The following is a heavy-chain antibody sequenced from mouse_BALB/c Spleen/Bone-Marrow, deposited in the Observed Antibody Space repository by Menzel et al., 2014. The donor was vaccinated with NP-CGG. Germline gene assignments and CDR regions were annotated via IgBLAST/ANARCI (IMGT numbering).Heavy chain of an antibody. CDR1: GFDFSRYW. CDR3: ARLGYYGSSDY. CDR2: INPDSSTI. V-gene: IGHV4-1*02. D-gene: IGHD1-1*01. Sequence: EVKLEESGGGLVQPGGSLKLSCAASGFDFSRYWMSWVRQAPGKGLEWIGEINPDSSTINYTPSLKDKFIISRDNSKNTLYLQMSKVRSEDTALYYCARLGYYGSSDYWGQGTTLTVSS. J-gene: IGHJ2*01.